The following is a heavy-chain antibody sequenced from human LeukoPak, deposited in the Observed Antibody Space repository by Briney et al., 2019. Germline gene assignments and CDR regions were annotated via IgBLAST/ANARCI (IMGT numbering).Heavy chain of an antibody. D-gene: IGHD2-2*01. CDR3: AKDIDKYCSSTSCYGEGD. V-gene: IGHV3-11*01. Sequence: GGSLRLSCAASGFTFSAYYMSWIRQAPGKGLEWVSYISSSGSTIYYADSVKGRFTISRDNAKNSLYPQMNSLRAEDTAVYYCAKDIDKYCSSTSCYGEGDWGQGTLVTVSS. J-gene: IGHJ4*02. CDR2: ISSSGSTI. CDR1: GFTFSAYY.